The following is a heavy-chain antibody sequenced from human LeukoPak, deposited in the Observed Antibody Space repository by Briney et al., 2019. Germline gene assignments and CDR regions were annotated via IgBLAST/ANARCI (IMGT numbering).Heavy chain of an antibody. V-gene: IGHV3-74*01. CDR2: INSDGTST. J-gene: IGHJ4*02. CDR1: GFTFNNYW. CDR3: ARGSHDLDY. D-gene: IGHD1-1*01. Sequence: GGSLRLSCAASGFTFNNYWMHWVRQAPGKGLVWVARINSDGTSTNYADSVKGRFTISRDNAKNTLYLQMNSLRDEDTAVFYCARGSHDLDYWGQGTLVTVSS.